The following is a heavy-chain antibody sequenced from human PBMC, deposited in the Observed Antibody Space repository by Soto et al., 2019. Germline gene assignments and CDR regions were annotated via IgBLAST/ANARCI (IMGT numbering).Heavy chain of an antibody. J-gene: IGHJ4*02. CDR3: TRANWYSEY. Sequence: QVQLQESGPGLVKPSETLSLTCTVSGVSISNNYWSWIQQPPGKGLEWIGYIYYNGNTNYSPSLKSRVTMSVDTSRNQISLKLTTVTAADTAVYYCTRANWYSEYWGQGTLVTVSS. CDR1: GVSISNNY. D-gene: IGHD7-27*01. V-gene: IGHV4-59*01. CDR2: IYYNGNT.